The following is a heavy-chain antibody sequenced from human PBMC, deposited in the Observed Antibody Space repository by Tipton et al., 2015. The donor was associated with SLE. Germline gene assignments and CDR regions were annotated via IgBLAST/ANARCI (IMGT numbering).Heavy chain of an antibody. CDR1: GFTFSSYS. J-gene: IGHJ4*02. Sequence: SLRLSCAASGFTFSSYSMNWVRQAPGKGLEWVSYISSSSSTIYYADSVKGRFTISRDNAKNSLYLQMNSLRAEDTAVYYCARASIAAAWDYWGQGTLVTVSS. CDR2: ISSSSSTI. V-gene: IGHV3-48*01. CDR3: ARASIAAAWDY. D-gene: IGHD6-13*01.